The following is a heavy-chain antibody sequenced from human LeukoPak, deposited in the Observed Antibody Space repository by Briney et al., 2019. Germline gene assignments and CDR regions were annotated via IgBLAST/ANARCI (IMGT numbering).Heavy chain of an antibody. Sequence: GGSLRLSCAASGFTFSSRWMSWVRQAPGKGLEWVANTKQDGSEKYYVDSVKGRFTISRENAKNSLYLQMNSLRVDDTAVYCCAKRTCSSTSCPFDYWGQGTLVTVSS. CDR1: GFTFSSRW. CDR3: AKRTCSSTSCPFDY. V-gene: IGHV3-7*01. D-gene: IGHD2-2*01. CDR2: TKQDGSEK. J-gene: IGHJ4*02.